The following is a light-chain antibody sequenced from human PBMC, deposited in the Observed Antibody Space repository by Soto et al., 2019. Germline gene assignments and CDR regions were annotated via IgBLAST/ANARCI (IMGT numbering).Light chain of an antibody. V-gene: IGLV2-8*01. J-gene: IGLJ1*01. CDR3: SSYAGSNNFV. Sequence: QSVLAQPPSASGFPGQSVTISCTGTSSDVGYYDYVSWYQQHPGKAPKLVIYEVTKRPSGVPDRVSASKSGNTASLTVSGLRAEGEADYYCSSYAGSNNFVFGSGTKVTVL. CDR1: SSDVGYYDY. CDR2: EVT.